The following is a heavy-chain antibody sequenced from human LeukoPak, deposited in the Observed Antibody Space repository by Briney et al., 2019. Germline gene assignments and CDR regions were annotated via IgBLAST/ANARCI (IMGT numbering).Heavy chain of an antibody. Sequence: SVKVSCKASGGTFSSYAISWVRQAPGQGLEWMGGIIPVFGTSNYAQKLQGRVTITADESTRTAYMELSSLRSEDTAVYYCARVTGGRYCSTTSCYMRGWFDPWGQGTLVTVSS. D-gene: IGHD2-2*02. CDR1: GGTFSSYA. CDR2: IIPVFGTS. J-gene: IGHJ5*02. CDR3: ARVTGGRYCSTTSCYMRGWFDP. V-gene: IGHV1-69*13.